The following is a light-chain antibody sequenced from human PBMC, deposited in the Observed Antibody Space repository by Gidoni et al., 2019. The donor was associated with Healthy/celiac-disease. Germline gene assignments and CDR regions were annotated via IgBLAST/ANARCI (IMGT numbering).Light chain of an antibody. CDR1: QCVLYSSNNKNY. CDR3: QQYYSTPRT. CDR2: WAS. Sequence: DILMTQSPDSLAVSPGDRATINCKSSQCVLYSSNNKNYLAWYQQKPGQPPKLLIYWASTRETGVPNRISGSGSGTDFTITSSSLQAEDVAVYYCQQYYSTPRTFGQXTKLEIK. V-gene: IGKV4-1*01. J-gene: IGKJ2*01.